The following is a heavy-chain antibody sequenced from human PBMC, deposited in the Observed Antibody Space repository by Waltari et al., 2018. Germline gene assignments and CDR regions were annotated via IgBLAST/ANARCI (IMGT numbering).Heavy chain of an antibody. Sequence: EVQLVQSGAEVKKPGESLKISCQGSGYSFTSYWIGWVRQMPGKGLECMWIIYPGDSDTRYSPSVQGQVTISADKYISTAYLQWSSLKASDTAMYYCAREAEGASYYDFWSGHRRGMDVWGQGTTVTVSS. D-gene: IGHD3-3*01. CDR2: IYPGDSDT. CDR3: AREAEGASYYDFWSGHRRGMDV. V-gene: IGHV5-51*01. CDR1: GYSFTSYW. J-gene: IGHJ6*02.